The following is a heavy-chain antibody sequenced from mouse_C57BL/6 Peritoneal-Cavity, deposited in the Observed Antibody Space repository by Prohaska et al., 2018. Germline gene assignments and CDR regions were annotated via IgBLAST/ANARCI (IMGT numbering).Heavy chain of an antibody. D-gene: IGHD1-1*01. J-gene: IGHJ2*01. CDR2: IDPSDSYT. Sequence: KASGYTFTSYWMHWVKQRLGQGLEWIGEIDPSDSYTNYNQKFKGKATLTVDKSSSAAYMQLSSLTSEDSAVCYCARWYYGSSFDCWGKGTTLTVSS. CDR1: GYTFTSYW. CDR3: ARWYYGSSFDC. V-gene: IGHV1-69*02.